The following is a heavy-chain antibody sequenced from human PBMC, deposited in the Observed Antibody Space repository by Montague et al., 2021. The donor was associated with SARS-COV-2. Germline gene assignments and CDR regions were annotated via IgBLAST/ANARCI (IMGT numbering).Heavy chain of an antibody. CDR1: GGSFNDYY. D-gene: IGHD3-10*01. V-gene: IGHV4-34*01. CDR3: ARREDYYGSGSYPN. CDR2: INHSGST. Sequence: SETLSLTCAVYGGSFNDYYWSWIRQPPGKGLEWIGQINHSGSTNYNPSLKSRVTISVDTSKNQFSLKLRSMTAADTAVYYCARREDYYGSGSYPNWGQGTLVTVSS. J-gene: IGHJ4*02.